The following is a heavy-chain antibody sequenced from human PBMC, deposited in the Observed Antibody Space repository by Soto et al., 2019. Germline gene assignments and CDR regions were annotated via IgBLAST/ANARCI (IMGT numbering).Heavy chain of an antibody. Sequence: ASVKVSSKASGYTFTSSGISWVRPAPGQGLERMGWISAYNRNKNYAQKLQGRVTMTTDTSTDTVYLELRSLTSDATAMYFLSTDLGYSFGPHDYWGQGTLVTVSS. CDR3: STDLGYSFGPHDY. CDR1: GYTFTSSG. D-gene: IGHD5-18*01. J-gene: IGHJ4*02. V-gene: IGHV1-18*01. CDR2: ISAYNRNK.